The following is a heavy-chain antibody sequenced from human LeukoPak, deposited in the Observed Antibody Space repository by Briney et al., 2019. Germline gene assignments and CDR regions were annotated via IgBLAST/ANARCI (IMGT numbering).Heavy chain of an antibody. D-gene: IGHD1-1*01. CDR1: GFTVSGTY. CDR2: IYSGGNT. CDR3: ARDIPELVIP. Sequence: GGSLRLSCAVSGFTVSGTYMSWVRQAPGKGLEWVSVIYSGGNTYYSDSVKGRFTISRDSSKNTLYLQMNSLRAEDTAVYYCARDIPELVIPWGQGTLVTVSS. J-gene: IGHJ5*02. V-gene: IGHV3-66*01.